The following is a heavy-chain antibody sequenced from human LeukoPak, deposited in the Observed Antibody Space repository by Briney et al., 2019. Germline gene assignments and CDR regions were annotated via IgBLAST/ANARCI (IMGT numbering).Heavy chain of an antibody. CDR2: INPNSGDT. CDR3: ARDCSGGSCYGDY. Sequence: ASVKVSCKASGYTFTGHFIHWVRLAPGRGLDWMGWINPNSGDTNYAQNFQGRVTMTRDTSISTAYMELSRLRSDDTAVYYCARDCSGGSCYGDYWGQGTLVTVSS. D-gene: IGHD2-15*01. V-gene: IGHV1-2*02. CDR1: GYTFTGHF. J-gene: IGHJ4*02.